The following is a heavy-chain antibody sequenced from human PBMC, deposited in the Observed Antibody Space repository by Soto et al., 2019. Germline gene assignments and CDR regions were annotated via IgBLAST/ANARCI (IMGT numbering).Heavy chain of an antibody. D-gene: IGHD3-16*02. V-gene: IGHV3-23*01. CDR1: GFTFSSYA. J-gene: IGHJ5*01. CDR2: ISGSGGST. CDR3: EKDWCAYVWGSHRSNWFDR. Sequence: GGSLRLSCAASGFTFSSYAMSWDRQAPGKGLEWVSAISGSGGSTYYADSVKGRFTISRANSKNTRYLQMNSLRADDTAAYYFEKDWCAYVWGSHRSNWFDRLDQGTLVTVSS.